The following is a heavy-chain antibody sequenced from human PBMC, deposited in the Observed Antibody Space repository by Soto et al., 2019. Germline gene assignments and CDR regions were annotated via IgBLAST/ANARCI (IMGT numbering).Heavy chain of an antibody. CDR3: ARDLRGNSNWFHP. V-gene: IGHV1-2*02. J-gene: IGHJ5*02. Sequence: QVQVEQSGAEVKKPGASVKVSCKTSGYTFSDYYMHWVRQAPGQGLEWMGWINPNSGNTDYAQKFRGRVTMTRDTSITTAYMELTSLRSDDTAIYYCARDLRGNSNWFHPWGQGTLVTVSS. CDR2: INPNSGNT. D-gene: IGHD4-4*01. CDR1: GYTFSDYY.